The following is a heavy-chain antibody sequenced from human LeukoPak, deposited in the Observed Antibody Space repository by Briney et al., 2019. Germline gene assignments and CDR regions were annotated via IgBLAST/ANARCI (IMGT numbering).Heavy chain of an antibody. D-gene: IGHD1-26*01. CDR1: GYTFTGYY. Sequence: ASVKVPCKASGYTFTGYYMHWVRQAPGQGLEWMGWINPNSGGTNYAQKFQGRVTMTRDTSISTAYMELSRLRSDDTAVYYCARPKRVGATSDYWGQGTLVTVSS. J-gene: IGHJ4*02. V-gene: IGHV1-2*02. CDR2: INPNSGGT. CDR3: ARPKRVGATSDY.